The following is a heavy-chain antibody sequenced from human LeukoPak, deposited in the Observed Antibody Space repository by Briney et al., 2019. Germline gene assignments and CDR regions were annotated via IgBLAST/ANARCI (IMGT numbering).Heavy chain of an antibody. CDR2: IRYDESNE. J-gene: IGHJ4*02. Sequence: GGSLRLSCAASEFTFSNYGMHWVRQAPGKGLEWVAFIRYDESNEYYADSVKGRFTISRDNSKNTLYLQMNSLTDEDTGVYYCARGGGSGRYGLPFDSWGQGTLVTVSS. CDR1: EFTFSNYG. V-gene: IGHV3-30*02. CDR3: ARGGGSGRYGLPFDS. D-gene: IGHD6-13*01.